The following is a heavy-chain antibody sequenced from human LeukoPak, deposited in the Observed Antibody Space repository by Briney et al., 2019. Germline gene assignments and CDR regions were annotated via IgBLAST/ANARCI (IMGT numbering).Heavy chain of an antibody. V-gene: IGHV3-23*01. J-gene: IGHJ6*02. CDR2: ISGSGGST. CDR1: GFTFSSYA. CDR3: ARETSSGSYYFSMDV. Sequence: PGGSLRLSCAASGFTFSSYAMSWVRQAPGKGLEWVSAISGSGGSTYYADSVKGRFTISRDNAKNSLYLQMNSLRAEDTAVYYCARETSSGSYYFSMDVWGQGTTVTVSS. D-gene: IGHD3-10*01.